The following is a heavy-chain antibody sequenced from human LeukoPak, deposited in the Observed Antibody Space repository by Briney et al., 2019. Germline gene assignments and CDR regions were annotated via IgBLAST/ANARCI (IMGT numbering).Heavy chain of an antibody. J-gene: IGHJ6*03. D-gene: IGHD3-9*01. CDR2: I. V-gene: IGHV3-43*01. Sequence: GGSLRLSCAASGFTFDDYTMHWVRQAPGKGLEWVSLIKGRSTTSRDNSKNSLYLQMNSLRTEDTALYFCAKDFSADWLQFTYMDVWGKGTTVTVSS. CDR3: AKDFSADWLQFTYMDV. CDR1: GFTFDDYT.